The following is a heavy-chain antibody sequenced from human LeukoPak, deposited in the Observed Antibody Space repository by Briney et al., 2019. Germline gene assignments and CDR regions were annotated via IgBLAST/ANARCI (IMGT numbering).Heavy chain of an antibody. CDR2: INPSGGST. CDR3: ARDPGRWGYFDY. V-gene: IGHV1-46*02. Sequence: ASVKVSCKASGYSFNDYYMHWVRQAPGQGLEWMGIINPSGGSTSYAQKFQGRVTMTRDTSTSTVYMELSSLRSEDTAVYYCARDPGRWGYFDYWGQGTLVTVSS. CDR1: GYSFNDYY. J-gene: IGHJ4*02. D-gene: IGHD7-27*01.